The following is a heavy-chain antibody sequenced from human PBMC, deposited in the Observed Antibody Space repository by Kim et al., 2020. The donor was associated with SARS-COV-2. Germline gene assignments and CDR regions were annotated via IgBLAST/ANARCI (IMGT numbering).Heavy chain of an antibody. V-gene: IGHV3-7*01. Sequence: GGSLRLSCAASGFTFSSYWMTWVRQAPGKGLEWVANIKQDGNQKYYVDSVKGRFTISRDNAKHSLYLQMNSLRAEDTAVYYCASDGDLYSSGKDAFDIWG. CDR1: GFTFSSYW. CDR2: IKQDGNQK. D-gene: IGHD6-19*01. CDR3: ASDGDLYSSGKDAFDI. J-gene: IGHJ3*02.